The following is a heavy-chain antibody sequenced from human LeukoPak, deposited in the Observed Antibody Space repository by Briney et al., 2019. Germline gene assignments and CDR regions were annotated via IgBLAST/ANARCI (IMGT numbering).Heavy chain of an antibody. V-gene: IGHV3-48*03. CDR2: ITRSSRII. J-gene: IGHJ4*02. Sequence: PGGSLRLSCAASGFTFSNFEMNWVRQIPEKGLEWLSFITRSSRIIYYADSVKGRFTISRDNANNSLHLQMNSLRVEDTGIYFCARGSTFGGVISDFWGQGTLVTVSS. CDR3: ARGSTFGGVISDF. D-gene: IGHD3-16*02. CDR1: GFTFSNFE.